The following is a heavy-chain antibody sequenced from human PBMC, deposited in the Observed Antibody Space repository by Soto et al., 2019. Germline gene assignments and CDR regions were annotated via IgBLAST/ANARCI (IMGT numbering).Heavy chain of an antibody. D-gene: IGHD5-18*01. CDR1: GFSFSTDGVG. CDR3: AHSGGVRGSSYGWTPNF. J-gene: IGHJ4*02. V-gene: IGHV2-5*02. CDR2: IYWDDDK. Sequence: QITLKASGPTLVKPTQTLTLTCTFSGFSFSTDGVGVGWLRQPPGKALEWLALIYWDDDKRHSPSLQSRLTISKNTSKHQVVLTMTNMDPVDTGTYYCAHSGGVRGSSYGWTPNFWGQGALVTVSS.